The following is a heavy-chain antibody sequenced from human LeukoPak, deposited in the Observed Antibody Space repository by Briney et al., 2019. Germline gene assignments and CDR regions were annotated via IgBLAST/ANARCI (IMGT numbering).Heavy chain of an antibody. Sequence: GASLRLSCAASGFTFSSYAMSWVRQAPGKGLEWVSAISGSGGSTYYADSVKGRFTISRDNSKNTLYLQMNSLRAEDTAVYYCAKDSYSSSCGWFDPWGQGTLVTVSS. CDR2: ISGSGGST. V-gene: IGHV3-23*01. D-gene: IGHD6-13*01. J-gene: IGHJ5*02. CDR1: GFTFSSYA. CDR3: AKDSYSSSCGWFDP.